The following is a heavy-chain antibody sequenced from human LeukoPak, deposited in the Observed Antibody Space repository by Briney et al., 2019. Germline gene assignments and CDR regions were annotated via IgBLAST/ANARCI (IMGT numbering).Heavy chain of an antibody. J-gene: IGHJ4*02. CDR2: ISSSSRYI. CDR3: SRYRHYGSGSYDY. CDR1: GFSFTSSS. V-gene: IGHV3-21*01. Sequence: GGSLRLSCVDSGFSFTSSSMNWVRQAPGKGLEWVSSISSSSRYIYYADSVKGRFTISRDNSKRSLYLQMNSLRVEDTAVYYCSRYRHYGSGSYDYWGQGTLVTVSS. D-gene: IGHD3-10*01.